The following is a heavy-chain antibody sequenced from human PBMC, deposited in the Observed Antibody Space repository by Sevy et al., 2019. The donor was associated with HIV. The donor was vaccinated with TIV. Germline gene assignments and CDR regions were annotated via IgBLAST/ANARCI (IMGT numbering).Heavy chain of an antibody. CDR3: ARGGGAVDHGMDV. CDR2: IIPIFGTS. J-gene: IGHJ6*02. V-gene: IGHV1-69*13. CDR1: GGTFSSYD. Sequence: ASVKVSCKAPGGTFSSYDINWVRQAPGQGLEWMGQIIPIFGTSSYAHNFQGRVTITADESTSTAYMDLSSLRSEDTAVYYCARGGGAVDHGMDVWGQGTTVTVSS. D-gene: IGHD2-21*01.